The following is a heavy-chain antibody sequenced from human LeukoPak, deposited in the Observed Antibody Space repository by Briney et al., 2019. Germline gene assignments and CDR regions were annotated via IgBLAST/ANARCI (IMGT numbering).Heavy chain of an antibody. CDR2: INPETGAT. CDR1: GYPFSGYY. J-gene: IGHJ4*02. CDR3: ARENLNYDGSGSYLY. Sequence: ASVKVSCKASGYPFSGYYIHWVRQGPGQGLEWLGWINPETGATKYAQRFEGRVTLTRDTSVTTVHMELSGLRSDDSAVYYCARENLNYDGSGSYLYWGQGSQVTVSS. V-gene: IGHV1-2*02. D-gene: IGHD3-10*01.